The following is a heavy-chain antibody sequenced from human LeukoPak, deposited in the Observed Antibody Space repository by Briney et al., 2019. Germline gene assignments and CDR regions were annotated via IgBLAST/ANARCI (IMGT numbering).Heavy chain of an antibody. CDR3: ARAYSSSWYFNWFGP. CDR1: GYSISSGYY. V-gene: IGHV4-38-2*02. CDR2: IYHSGST. Sequence: PSETLSLTCTVSGYSISSGYYWGWIRQPPGKGLEWIGSIYHSGSTYYNASLESRVTISVDTSKNQFSLKLSSVTAADTAVYYCARAYSSSWYFNWFGPWGQGTLVTVSS. D-gene: IGHD6-13*01. J-gene: IGHJ5*02.